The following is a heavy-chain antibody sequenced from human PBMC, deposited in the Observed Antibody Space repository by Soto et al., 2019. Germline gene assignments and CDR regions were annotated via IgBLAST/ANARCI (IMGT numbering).Heavy chain of an antibody. CDR3: AMTYYYDSSGYLDAFDI. Sequence: GGYLRLSCAASGFTFSSYWMHWVRQAPGKGLVWVSRINSDGSSTSYADSVKGRFTISRDNAKNTLYLQMNSLRAEDTAVYYCAMTYYYDSSGYLDAFDIWGQGTMVTVSS. CDR2: INSDGSST. J-gene: IGHJ3*02. CDR1: GFTFSSYW. D-gene: IGHD3-22*01. V-gene: IGHV3-74*01.